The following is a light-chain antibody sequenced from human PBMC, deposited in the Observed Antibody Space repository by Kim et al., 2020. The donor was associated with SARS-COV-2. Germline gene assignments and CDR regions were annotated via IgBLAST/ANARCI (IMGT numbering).Light chain of an antibody. CDR2: GAS. CDR1: QSVSRRY. J-gene: IGKJ1*01. CDR3: QQYDNSPVT. Sequence: LSPGGWRALSCRPSQSVSRRYLAWYQQKPCQAPRLLIYGASIRAAGIPDRFSGSGSGTDFTLIISRLEPEDFAVYYCQQYDNSPVTFGQGPKLEI. V-gene: IGKV3-20*01.